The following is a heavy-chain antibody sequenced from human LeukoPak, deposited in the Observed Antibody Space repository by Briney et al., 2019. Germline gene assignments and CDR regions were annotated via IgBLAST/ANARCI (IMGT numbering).Heavy chain of an antibody. CDR3: ARREAIYWGAAIDY. CDR1: GGSISSSNW. D-gene: IGHD6-13*01. Sequence: SSGTLSLTCAVSGGSISSSNWWSWVRRPPGKGLEWIGEIYHSGSTNYNPSLKSRVTISVDKSKNQFSLKLSSVTAADTAVYYCARREAIYWGAAIDYWGQGTLVTVSS. V-gene: IGHV4-4*02. J-gene: IGHJ4*02. CDR2: IYHSGST.